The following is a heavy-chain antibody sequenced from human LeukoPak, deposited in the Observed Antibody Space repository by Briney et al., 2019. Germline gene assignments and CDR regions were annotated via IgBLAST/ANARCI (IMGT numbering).Heavy chain of an antibody. CDR1: GGTFSSYA. CDR2: IIPILGIA. V-gene: IGHV1-69*04. J-gene: IGHJ3*02. Sequence: SVKVSCKASGGTFSSYAISWVRQAPGQGLEWMGRIIPILGIANYAQKFQGRVTITADKSTSTAYMELSSLRSEDTAVYYCARPHYYDSSGYGDAFDIWGQGTMVTVSS. D-gene: IGHD3-22*01. CDR3: ARPHYYDSSGYGDAFDI.